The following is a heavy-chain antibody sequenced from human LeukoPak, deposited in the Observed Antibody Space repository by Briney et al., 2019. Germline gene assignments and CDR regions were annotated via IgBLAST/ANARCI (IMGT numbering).Heavy chain of an antibody. CDR1: GGSISSSSYY. Sequence: SETLSLTCTVSGGSISSSSYYWGWIRQPPGKGLEWIGSIYYSGSTYYNPSLKSRVTISVDTSKNQFSLKLSSVTAADTAVYYCAREPLAPRAYYSDYWGQGTLVTVSS. CDR3: AREPLAPRAYYSDY. J-gene: IGHJ4*02. V-gene: IGHV4-39*02. CDR2: IYYSGST.